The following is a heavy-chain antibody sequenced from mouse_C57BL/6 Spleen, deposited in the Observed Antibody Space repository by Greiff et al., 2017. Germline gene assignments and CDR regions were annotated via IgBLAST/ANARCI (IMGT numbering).Heavy chain of an antibody. CDR3: ASYGSSSFYAMDY. CDR1: GYTFTDYY. J-gene: IGHJ4*01. CDR2: LNPNNGGT. Sequence: VQLQQSGPELVKPGASVKISCKASGYTFTDYYMNWVKQSHGKSLEWIGDLNPNNGGTSYNQKFKGKAPLTVDKSSSTAYMELRSLTSEDSAVYYCASYGSSSFYAMDYWGQGTSVTVSS. V-gene: IGHV1-26*01. D-gene: IGHD1-1*01.